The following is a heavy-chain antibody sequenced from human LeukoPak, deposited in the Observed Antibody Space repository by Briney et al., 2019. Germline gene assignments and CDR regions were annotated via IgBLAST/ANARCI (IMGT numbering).Heavy chain of an antibody. CDR1: GGSFSGYY. D-gene: IGHD3-16*02. CDR2: INHSGST. CDR3: ARGFDYVWGSYRPYFDY. Sequence: KPSETLSLTCAVYGGSFSGYYWSWIRQRPGKGLEWIGEINHSGSTNYNPSLKSRVTMSVDTSKNQFSLKLSSVTAADTAVYYCARGFDYVWGSYRPYFDYWGQGTLVTVSS. V-gene: IGHV4-34*01. J-gene: IGHJ4*02.